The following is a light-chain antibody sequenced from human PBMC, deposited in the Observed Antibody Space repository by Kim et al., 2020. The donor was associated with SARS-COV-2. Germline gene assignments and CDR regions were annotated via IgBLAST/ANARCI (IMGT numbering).Light chain of an antibody. CDR3: MQSLELPLT. Sequence: PASISCKSSHSLLHSDANTHLYWYLQKPGQPPQLLIYELSKRFAGVPDRFNGSGSGTYFTLKISRVEAEDVGVYYCMQSLELPLTFGGGTKVDIK. CDR1: HSLLHSDANTH. J-gene: IGKJ4*01. CDR2: ELS. V-gene: IGKV2D-29*01.